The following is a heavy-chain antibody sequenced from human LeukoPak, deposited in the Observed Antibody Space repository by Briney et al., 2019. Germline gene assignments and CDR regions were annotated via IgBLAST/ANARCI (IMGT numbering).Heavy chain of an antibody. D-gene: IGHD1-26*01. Sequence: GGSLRLSCAASGFTFNNYGMHWVRQAPDKGLEWVAFIQYDGSDKYYADSVKGRFTISRDNAKNSLYLQMNSLRAEDTAVYYCARDGVGATTSFDYWGQGTLVTVSS. CDR1: GFTFNNYG. V-gene: IGHV3-30*02. J-gene: IGHJ4*02. CDR3: ARDGVGATTSFDY. CDR2: IQYDGSDK.